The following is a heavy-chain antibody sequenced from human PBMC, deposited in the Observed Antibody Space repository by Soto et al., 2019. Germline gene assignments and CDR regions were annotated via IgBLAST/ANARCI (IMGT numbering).Heavy chain of an antibody. V-gene: IGHV3-23*01. CDR1: GFTFSIYA. D-gene: IGHD6-19*01. CDR2: ISGSGSTT. Sequence: GGSLRLSCAASGFTFSIYAMTWVRQAPGKGLEWVSDISGSGSTTYYADSVKGRFTISRDNSMNTLYLQMNSLRAEDMALYYCARYQGSYRSAWYVAYWGQGTLVTVSS. CDR3: ARYQGSYRSAWYVAY. J-gene: IGHJ4*02.